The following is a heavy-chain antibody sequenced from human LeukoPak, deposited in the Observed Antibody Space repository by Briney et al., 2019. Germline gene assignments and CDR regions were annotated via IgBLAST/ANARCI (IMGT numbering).Heavy chain of an antibody. CDR3: ARLLDSSGYLFDY. J-gene: IGHJ4*02. V-gene: IGHV4-59*08. D-gene: IGHD3-22*01. CDR1: GGTISSYY. Sequence: SETLSLTCTVSGGTISSYYWSWIRQPPGKGLEWIGYIYYSGSPNYNPSLKSRVTISVDTSKNQFSLKLSSVTAADTAVYYCARLLDSSGYLFDYWGQGTLVTVSS. CDR2: IYYSGSP.